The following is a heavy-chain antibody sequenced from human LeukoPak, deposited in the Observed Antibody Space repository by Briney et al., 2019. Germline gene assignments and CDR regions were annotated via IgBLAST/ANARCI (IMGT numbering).Heavy chain of an antibody. Sequence: GGSLRLSCAASGFTFSSYSMNWVRQAPGKGLEWVAVISYDGSNKYYADSVKGRFTISRDNSKNTLYLQMNSLRAEDTAVYFCAKVPYDTLRYYFDYWGQGTLVTVSS. V-gene: IGHV3-30*18. J-gene: IGHJ4*02. CDR1: GFTFSSYS. CDR2: ISYDGSNK. D-gene: IGHD3-16*01. CDR3: AKVPYDTLRYYFDY.